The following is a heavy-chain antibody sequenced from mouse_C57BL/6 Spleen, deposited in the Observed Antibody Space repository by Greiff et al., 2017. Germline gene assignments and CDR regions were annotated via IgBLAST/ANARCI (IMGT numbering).Heavy chain of an antibody. Sequence: VQLQQSGPELVKPGASVKISCKASGYSFTDYNMNWVKQSNGKSLEWIGVINPNYGTTGYNQKFKGKATLTADQSSSTAYMQLNSLTSEDSAVYNCARTSYSGSSYDYFDDWGKGTTHTVSS. CDR2: INPNYGTT. V-gene: IGHV1-39*01. CDR3: ARTSYSGSSYDYFDD. J-gene: IGHJ2*01. D-gene: IGHD1-1*01. CDR1: GYSFTDYN.